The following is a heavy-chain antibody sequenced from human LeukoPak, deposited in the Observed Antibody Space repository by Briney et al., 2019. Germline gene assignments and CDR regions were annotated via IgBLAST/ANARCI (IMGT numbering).Heavy chain of an antibody. CDR1: GFIFSGYG. CDR2: IRDEGSNK. D-gene: IGHD6-13*01. J-gene: IGHJ4*02. CDR3: AQESDVAAAGIDC. Sequence: GGSLRLSCAASGFIFSGYGMHWVRQAPGKGLQWVTFIRDEGSNKYYADSVKGRFTISRDNSKNTLYLQMNSLRVEDTAVYYCAQESDVAAAGIDCWGGGTLVTVCS. V-gene: IGHV3-30*02.